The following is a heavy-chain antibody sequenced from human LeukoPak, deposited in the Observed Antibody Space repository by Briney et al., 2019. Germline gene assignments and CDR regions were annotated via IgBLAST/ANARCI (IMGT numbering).Heavy chain of an antibody. J-gene: IGHJ4*02. D-gene: IGHD2-15*01. CDR1: GFTFDDYA. CDR3: ARAPYCSGGSCYDLAFDY. V-gene: IGHV3-9*01. CDR2: ISWNSGSI. Sequence: GGSLRLSCAASGFTFDDYAMHWVRQAPGKGLEWVSGISWNSGSIGYADSVKGRFTISRDNAKNSLYLQMNSLRAEDTAVYYCARAPYCSGGSCYDLAFDYWGQGTLVTVSS.